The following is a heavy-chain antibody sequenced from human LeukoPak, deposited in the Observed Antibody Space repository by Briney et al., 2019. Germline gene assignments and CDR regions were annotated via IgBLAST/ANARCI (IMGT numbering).Heavy chain of an antibody. D-gene: IGHD2-21*02. CDR2: ISGRGGST. J-gene: IGHJ4*02. V-gene: IGHV3-23*01. CDR1: GCTFSSYA. Sequence: PGGSLRLSCGASGCTFSSYAMSWVRRAPGKGLEWVSGISGRGGSTYYADSVKGRFTISRDNSKNTLYRQMNSLRAEYTAVYYCAKDAGGDQVYYFDYWGQGTLLTVS. CDR3: AKDAGGDQVYYFDY.